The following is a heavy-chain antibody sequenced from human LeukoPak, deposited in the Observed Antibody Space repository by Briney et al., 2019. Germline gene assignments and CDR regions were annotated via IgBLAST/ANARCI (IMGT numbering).Heavy chain of an antibody. CDR2: INPNSGGT. V-gene: IGHV1-2*02. CDR3: ARDPGVSNDYFDY. Sequence: GASVKVSCKASGYTFTVYYMHWVRQAPGQGLEWMGLINPNSGGTNYSQKFQVRGTITRDTSISTAYMELSRLRSDDTEVYYCARDPGVSNDYFDYWGQGTLVTVSS. D-gene: IGHD5-12*01. CDR1: GYTFTVYY. J-gene: IGHJ4*02.